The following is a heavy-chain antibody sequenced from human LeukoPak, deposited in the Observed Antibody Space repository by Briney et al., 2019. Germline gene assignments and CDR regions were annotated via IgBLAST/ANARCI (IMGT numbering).Heavy chain of an antibody. J-gene: IGHJ6*03. V-gene: IGHV4-38-2*01. Sequence: SETLSLTCAVSGYSISSGYYWGWIRQPPGKGLEWIRSIYHSGSTYYNPSLKSRVTISVDTSKNQFSLKLSSVTAADTAVYYCARGARSAYCSSTSCHYYYYMDVWGKGTTVTVSS. CDR2: IYHSGST. CDR3: ARGARSAYCSSTSCHYYYYMDV. CDR1: GYSISSGYY. D-gene: IGHD2-2*01.